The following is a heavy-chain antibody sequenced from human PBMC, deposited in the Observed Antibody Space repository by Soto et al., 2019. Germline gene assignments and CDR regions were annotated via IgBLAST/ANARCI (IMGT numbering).Heavy chain of an antibody. CDR3: AADTPVFGQGEFEY. Sequence: GGSLRLSCEASGFTFNTAWMTWLRRAPGKGLEWVALIKTRAEGVTTHYAAPVKDRFTVSRDDSQNRVYLQLNSLKTEDTAVYYCAADTPVFGQGEFEYWGQGIQVTVPQ. J-gene: IGHJ4*02. V-gene: IGHV3-15*01. D-gene: IGHD2-2*01. CDR2: IKTRAEGVTT. CDR1: GFTFNTAW.